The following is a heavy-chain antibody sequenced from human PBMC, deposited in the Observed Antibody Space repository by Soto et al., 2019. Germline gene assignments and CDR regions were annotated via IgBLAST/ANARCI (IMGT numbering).Heavy chain of an antibody. V-gene: IGHV3-74*01. J-gene: IGHJ4*02. CDR1: GFTFSSFW. CDR3: AKGSVATPDY. CDR2: TDEYGSIT. Sequence: GGSLRLSCAASGFTFSSFWMHWVRQVPGKGLVWVSRTDEYGSITNYADSVKGRFTISRDNAKNTLYLEMNSLRPEDTAVYYCAKGSVATPDYWGQGTLVTVSS. D-gene: IGHD5-12*01.